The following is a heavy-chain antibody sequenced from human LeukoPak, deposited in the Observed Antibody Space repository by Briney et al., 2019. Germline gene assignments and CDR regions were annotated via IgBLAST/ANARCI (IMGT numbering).Heavy chain of an antibody. J-gene: IGHJ4*02. CDR1: GFTFSSYS. CDR3: ARVAVGAFPGHFDY. V-gene: IGHV3-21*01. CDR2: ISSSSSYI. D-gene: IGHD1-26*01. Sequence: PGGSLRLSCAASGFTFSSYSMNWVRQAPGNGLEWVSSISSSSSYIYYADSVKGRFTISRDNAKNSLYLQMNSLRAEDTAVYYCARVAVGAFPGHFDYWGQGTLVTVSS.